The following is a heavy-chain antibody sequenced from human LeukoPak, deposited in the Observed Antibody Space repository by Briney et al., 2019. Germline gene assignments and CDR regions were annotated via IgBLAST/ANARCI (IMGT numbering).Heavy chain of an antibody. Sequence: ASVKVSCKASGYTFTSYGISWVRQAPGQGLEWMGWISAYNGNTNYAQKLQGRVTMTTDTSTSTAYMELRSLRSDDTAVYYCARAPHYYDSSGYLYYWGQGTLVTVSS. CDR3: ARAPHYYDSSGYLYY. V-gene: IGHV1-18*01. D-gene: IGHD3-22*01. CDR2: ISAYNGNT. CDR1: GYTFTSYG. J-gene: IGHJ4*02.